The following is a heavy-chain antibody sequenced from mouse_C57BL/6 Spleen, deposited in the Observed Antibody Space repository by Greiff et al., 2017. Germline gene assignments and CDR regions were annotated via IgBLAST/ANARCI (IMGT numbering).Heavy chain of an antibody. D-gene: IGHD2-4*01. V-gene: IGHV1-61*01. J-gene: IGHJ2*01. Sequence: VQLQQPGAELVRPGSSVKLSCKASGYTFTSYWMDWVKQRPGQGLEWIGNIYPSDSETHYNQKFKDKATLTVDKSSSTAYMQLSSLTSEDSAVYYCARGGVGYDYDGDDYWGQGTTLTVSS. CDR1: GYTFTSYW. CDR2: IYPSDSET. CDR3: ARGGVGYDYDGDDY.